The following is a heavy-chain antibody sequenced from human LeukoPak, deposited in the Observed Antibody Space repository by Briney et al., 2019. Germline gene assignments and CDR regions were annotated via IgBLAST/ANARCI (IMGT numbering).Heavy chain of an antibody. CDR3: ARDFAPPHDSGWYYYFDN. J-gene: IGHJ4*02. Sequence: SQTLSLTFAISGDSVSSNSAAWNWIRQSPSRGLEWLGRTSYRSKWYNDYAVSVESRITISPDTSKNQFSLQLNSVTPEDTAVYYCARDFAPPHDSGWYYYFDNWGQGTLVTVSS. CDR2: TSYRSKWYN. CDR1: GDSVSSNSAA. D-gene: IGHD6-19*01. V-gene: IGHV6-1*01.